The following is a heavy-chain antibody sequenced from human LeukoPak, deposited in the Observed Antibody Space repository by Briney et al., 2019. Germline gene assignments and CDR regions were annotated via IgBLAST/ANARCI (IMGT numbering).Heavy chain of an antibody. D-gene: IGHD5-12*01. Sequence: PGGSLRLSCAASGFTFSSYSMSWVRQAPGKGLEWVSAISGSGGSTYYADSVKGRFTISRDNSKNTLYLQMNSLRAEDTAVYYCAKVWWLRVYDYMDVWGKGTTVTVSS. CDR1: GFTFSSYS. V-gene: IGHV3-23*01. J-gene: IGHJ6*03. CDR3: AKVWWLRVYDYMDV. CDR2: ISGSGGST.